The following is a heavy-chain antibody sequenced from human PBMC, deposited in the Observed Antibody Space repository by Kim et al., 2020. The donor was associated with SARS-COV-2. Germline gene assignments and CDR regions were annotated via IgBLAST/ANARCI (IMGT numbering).Heavy chain of an antibody. D-gene: IGHD6-19*01. CDR1: GFTFSSYA. CDR2: ISYDGSNK. J-gene: IGHJ4*02. CDR3: ARDPLVAGTPPDAYYFDY. V-gene: IGHV3-30-3*01. Sequence: GGSLRLSCAASGFTFSSYAMHWVRQAPGKGLEWVAAISYDGSNKYYADSVKGRFTISRDNSKNTLYLQMNSLRAEDTAVYYCARDPLVAGTPPDAYYFDYWGQGTLVTVSS.